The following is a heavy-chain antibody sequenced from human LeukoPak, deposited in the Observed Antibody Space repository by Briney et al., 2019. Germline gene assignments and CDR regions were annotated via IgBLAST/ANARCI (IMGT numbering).Heavy chain of an antibody. J-gene: IGHJ3*02. CDR3: AREGMEIGDAFDI. V-gene: IGHV3-48*03. Sequence: GGSLRLSCAASGFTFSSYEMNWVRQAPGKGLEWVSYISSSGSTIYYADSVKGRFTISRDNAKNSLYLQMNSLRAEDTAVYYCAREGMEIGDAFDIWGQGTMVTVSS. CDR2: ISSSGSTI. CDR1: GFTFSSYE. D-gene: IGHD2-8*01.